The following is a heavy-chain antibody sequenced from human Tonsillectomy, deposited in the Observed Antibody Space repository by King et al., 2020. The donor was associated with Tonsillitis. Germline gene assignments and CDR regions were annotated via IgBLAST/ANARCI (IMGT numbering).Heavy chain of an antibody. V-gene: IGHV3-30*01. D-gene: IGHD4-11*01. Sequence: VQLVESGGGVVQPGRSLRLSCAASGFTFSYYAMHWVRQAPGKGLEWVAVISFDGTNKYYADSVKGRFTISRDNSKNTVYLQMNSLRAEDTAVYFCARGLDYSNYYDYWGQGTLVTVSS. CDR3: ARGLDYSNYYDY. J-gene: IGHJ4*02. CDR2: ISFDGTNK. CDR1: GFTFSYYA.